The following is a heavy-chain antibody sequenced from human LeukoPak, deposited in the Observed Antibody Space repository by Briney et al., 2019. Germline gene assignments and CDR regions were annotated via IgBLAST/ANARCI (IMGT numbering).Heavy chain of an antibody. J-gene: IGHJ4*02. D-gene: IGHD4-23*01. Sequence: GGSLRLSCAASGFTFSSYAMSWVRQAPGKGLELVSGISGSGGTTYYADSVKGRFTISRDNSKNTLYLQLNSLRAEDTAVYYCARAVVTPPRILDYWGQGTLVTVSS. CDR3: ARAVVTPPRILDY. CDR2: ISGSGGTT. V-gene: IGHV3-23*01. CDR1: GFTFSSYA.